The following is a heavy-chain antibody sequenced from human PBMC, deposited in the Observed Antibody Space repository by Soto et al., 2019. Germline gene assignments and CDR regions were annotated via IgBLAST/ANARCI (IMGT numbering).Heavy chain of an antibody. D-gene: IGHD3-9*01. J-gene: IGHJ3*02. V-gene: IGHV4-39*01. Sequence: QLQLQESGPGLVKPSETLSLTCTVSGGSISSSSYYWGWIRQPPGKGLEWIGSIYYSGSTYYNPSLKSRVTLSVDTSKNQFSLKLSSVTAADTAVYYCAIGPSVAYYDILTGYSPDAFDIWGQGTMVTVSS. CDR1: GGSISSSSYY. CDR2: IYYSGST. CDR3: AIGPSVAYYDILTGYSPDAFDI.